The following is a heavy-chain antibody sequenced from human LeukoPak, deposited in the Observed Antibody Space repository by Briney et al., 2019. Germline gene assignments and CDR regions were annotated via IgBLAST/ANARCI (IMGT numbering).Heavy chain of an antibody. CDR3: AKDIAYYYDSDMQAFDI. CDR1: GFTFSSYA. J-gene: IGHJ3*02. Sequence: GGSLRLSCAASGFTFSSYAMSWVRQAPGKGLEWVSAISGSGGSTYYADSVKSRFTISRDNSKNTLYLQMNSLRAEDTAVYYCAKDIAYYYDSDMQAFDIWGQGTMVTVSS. CDR2: ISGSGGST. D-gene: IGHD3-22*01. V-gene: IGHV3-23*01.